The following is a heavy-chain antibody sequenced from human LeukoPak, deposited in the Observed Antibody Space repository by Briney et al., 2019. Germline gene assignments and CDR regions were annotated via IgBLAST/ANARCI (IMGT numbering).Heavy chain of an antibody. Sequence: GESLKISCKGSGYSFSSYWVAWVRQMPGKGLEWMGIIYPGDSDTTYSPSFQGQVTISADKSISTAYLQWNSLKASDTAMYFCARRRSSTLIDYWGQGTLVTVSS. CDR1: GYSFSSYW. V-gene: IGHV5-51*01. J-gene: IGHJ4*02. CDR3: ARRRSSTLIDY. CDR2: IYPGDSDT. D-gene: IGHD3-10*01.